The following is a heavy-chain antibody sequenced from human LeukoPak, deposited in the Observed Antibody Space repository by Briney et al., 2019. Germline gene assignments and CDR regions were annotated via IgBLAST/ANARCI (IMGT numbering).Heavy chain of an antibody. CDR1: GFTFSSYA. D-gene: IGHD6-13*01. J-gene: IGHJ4*02. CDR2: LSDSGASA. V-gene: IGHV3-23*01. Sequence: GGSLRLSCAASGFTFSSYAMTWVRQAPGKGLEWDSALSDSGASAYFAGSVKGRFTISRDNSKNTLYLQMNSLRAEDTAVYYCAKGQRSSYSSSDVWGQGTLVTVSS. CDR3: AKGQRSSYSSSDV.